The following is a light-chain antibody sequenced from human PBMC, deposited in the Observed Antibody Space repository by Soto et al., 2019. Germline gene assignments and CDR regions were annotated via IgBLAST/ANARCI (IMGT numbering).Light chain of an antibody. J-gene: IGKJ2*01. CDR2: GAS. V-gene: IGKV3-20*01. Sequence: EIVLTQSPGTLSLSPGERATLSCRASQDFSSSYLAWYQQQPGQAPRILIYGASSRATGIPDRFSGSGSGTDLSITISRLEPEDVAVYYCQQYGSSPYTFGQGTKLDIK. CDR3: QQYGSSPYT. CDR1: QDFSSSY.